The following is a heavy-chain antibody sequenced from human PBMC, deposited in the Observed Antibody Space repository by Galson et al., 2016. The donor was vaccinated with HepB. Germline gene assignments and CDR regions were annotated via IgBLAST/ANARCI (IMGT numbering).Heavy chain of an antibody. D-gene: IGHD5-12*01. CDR3: ARGMSKTWLFDS. Sequence: SETLSLTCTVSDDSIGTYYWNWIRQSPGKGLEWIGYVFFSGITAYNPSLNSRVTLSLDTSKNQISLELRSVTTADTATYYCARGMSKTWLFDSWGRGTLVTVSS. CDR1: DDSIGTYY. J-gene: IGHJ4*02. V-gene: IGHV4-59*12. CDR2: VFFSGIT.